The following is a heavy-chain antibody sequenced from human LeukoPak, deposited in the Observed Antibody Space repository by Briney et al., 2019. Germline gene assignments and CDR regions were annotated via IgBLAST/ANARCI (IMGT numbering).Heavy chain of an antibody. D-gene: IGHD2-21*01. J-gene: IGHJ4*02. CDR1: GFSVSSSY. V-gene: IGHV3-53*01. CDR3: AREVVSIPSYFDS. Sequence: GGSLRLSCAASGFSVSSSYMYWVRQAPGKGLEWVSFLYRGDSTYYAESVRGRFTISRDNSKNTLYLPMNSLIPEDTAVYYCAREVVSIPSYFDSWGQGTLVTVSS. CDR2: LYRGDST.